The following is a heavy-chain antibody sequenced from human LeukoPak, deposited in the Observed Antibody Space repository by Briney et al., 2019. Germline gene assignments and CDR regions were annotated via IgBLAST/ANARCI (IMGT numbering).Heavy chain of an antibody. CDR3: ARASTHFGVAIYVDN. Sequence: GGSLRLSCAASGFTFSSYAMSWVRQAPGQGLEWVSAISGSGGSTYYADSVKGRFTIARDNSKNTLYVQMNSLRAEDTAVYYCARASTHFGVAIYVDNRGQGTLVTVSA. CDR2: ISGSGGST. D-gene: IGHD3-3*01. CDR1: GFTFSSYA. J-gene: IGHJ4*02. V-gene: IGHV3-23*01.